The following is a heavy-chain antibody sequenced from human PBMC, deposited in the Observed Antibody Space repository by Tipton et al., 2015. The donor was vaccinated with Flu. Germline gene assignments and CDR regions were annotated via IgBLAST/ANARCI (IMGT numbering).Heavy chain of an antibody. CDR2: MNQDGSGK. CDR3: ATLERG. J-gene: IGHJ4*02. Sequence: SLRLSCAASGFTFGNDWVTWVRQAPGKGLEWVAEMNQDGSGKYYVDSVKGRFTVSRDNAKNSLYLQMNSLRVEDTAVYYCATLERGWGQGTLVTVSS. D-gene: IGHD1-1*01. CDR1: GFTFGNDW. V-gene: IGHV3-7*01.